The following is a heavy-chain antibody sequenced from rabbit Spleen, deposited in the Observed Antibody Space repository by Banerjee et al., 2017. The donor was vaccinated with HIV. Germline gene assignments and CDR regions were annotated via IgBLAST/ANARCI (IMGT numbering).Heavy chain of an antibody. Sequence: QEQLVESRGGLVKPGASLTLTCTASGFTFSSYYYMCWVRQAPGKGLEWIACIDTNDEDTDYANWPKGRFTISKTSSTTVTLQMTSLTAADTATYFCARDTGSSFSSYGMDLWGPGTLVTVS. V-gene: IGHV1S45*01. CDR3: ARDTGSSFSSYGMDL. D-gene: IGHD8-1*01. CDR2: IDTNDEDT. CDR1: GFTFSSYYY. J-gene: IGHJ6*01.